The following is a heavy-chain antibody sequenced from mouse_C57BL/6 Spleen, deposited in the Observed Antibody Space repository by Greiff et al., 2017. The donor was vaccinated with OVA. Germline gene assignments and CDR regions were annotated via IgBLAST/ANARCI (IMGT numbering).Heavy chain of an antibody. V-gene: IGHV1-53*01. J-gene: IGHJ2*01. CDR1: GYTFTSYW. Sequence: QVQLQQPGTELVKPGASVKLSCKASGYTFTSYWMHWVKQRPGQGLEWIGNINPSNGGTNYNEKFKSKATLTVDNSSSTSYMQLSSLTSEDSAVYYCARYRAYYSNYVLDYWGQGTTLTVSS. CDR3: ARYRAYYSNYVLDY. D-gene: IGHD2-5*01. CDR2: INPSNGGT.